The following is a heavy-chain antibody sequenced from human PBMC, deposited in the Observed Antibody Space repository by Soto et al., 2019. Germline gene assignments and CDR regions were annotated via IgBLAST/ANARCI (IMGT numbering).Heavy chain of an antibody. V-gene: IGHV3-21*01. Sequence: EVQLVESGGGLVKPGGSLRLSCAASGFSFSTYSINWVRQAPGKGLEWVSSISSTSTYIYYADSLKGRFTVSRDNAKNSLDPQMDSLRAEDTAVYYCARGLITTSGYYYYYMDVWGKGTTVTVSS. CDR2: ISSTSTYI. CDR3: ARGLITTSGYYYYYMDV. J-gene: IGHJ6*03. CDR1: GFSFSTYS. D-gene: IGHD4-4*01.